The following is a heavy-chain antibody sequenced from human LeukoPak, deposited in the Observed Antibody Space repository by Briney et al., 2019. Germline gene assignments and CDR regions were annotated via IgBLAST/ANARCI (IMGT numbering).Heavy chain of an antibody. CDR3: ARDYRAGRTYDFWSGYYGYYFDY. J-gene: IGHJ4*02. CDR1: GFTLSSYW. Sequence: GGSLRLSCAASGFTLSSYWMSWVRQAPGKGLEWVANIKQDGSEKYYVDSVKGRFTISRDNAKNSLYLQMNSLRAEDTAVYYCARDYRAGRTYDFWSGYYGYYFDYWGQGTLVTVSS. CDR2: IKQDGSEK. D-gene: IGHD3-3*01. V-gene: IGHV3-7*05.